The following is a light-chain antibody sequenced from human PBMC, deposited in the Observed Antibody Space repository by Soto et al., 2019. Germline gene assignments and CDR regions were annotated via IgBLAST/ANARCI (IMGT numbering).Light chain of an antibody. Sequence: DVVMTQSPLSLPVTLGQPASISCRSSQSLAHSDGNTYLNWFQQRPGQSPRRLIYKVSNRDSGVPDRFSGSGSGSDFTLKISRVEAEDVGIYYCMQGTHWPWTFGQGTKVEIK. J-gene: IGKJ1*01. CDR2: KVS. CDR1: QSLAHSDGNTY. CDR3: MQGTHWPWT. V-gene: IGKV2-30*02.